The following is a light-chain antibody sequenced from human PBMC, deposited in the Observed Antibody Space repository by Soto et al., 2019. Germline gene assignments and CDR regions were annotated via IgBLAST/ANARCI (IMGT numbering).Light chain of an antibody. CDR2: KAS. CDR3: QKYDSAPT. CDR1: QSISTW. J-gene: IGKJ1*01. Sequence: DIQMTQSPSTLPASVGDRVTITCRASQSISTWLAWYQQKPGKAPKLLIYKASSLESGVPSRFSGTGSGTDFTLTINSLQPEDVATYYCQKYDSAPTFGQGTKVDIK. V-gene: IGKV1-5*03.